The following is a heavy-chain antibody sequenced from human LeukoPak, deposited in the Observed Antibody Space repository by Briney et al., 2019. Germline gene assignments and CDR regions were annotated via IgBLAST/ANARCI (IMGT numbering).Heavy chain of an antibody. J-gene: IGHJ3*02. V-gene: IGHV1-69*02. D-gene: IGHD3-22*01. CDR2: IIPILGIA. Sequence: ASVKVSCKASGGTFSSYTISWVRQAPGQGLEWMGRIIPILGIANYAQKFQGRVTITADKSTSTAYMEQSSLRSEDTAVYYCARTLYDSSGYGGHNAFDIWGQGTMVTVSS. CDR1: GGTFSSYT. CDR3: ARTLYDSSGYGGHNAFDI.